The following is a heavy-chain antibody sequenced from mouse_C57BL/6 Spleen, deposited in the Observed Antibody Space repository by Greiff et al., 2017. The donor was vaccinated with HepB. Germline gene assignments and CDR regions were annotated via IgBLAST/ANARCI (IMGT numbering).Heavy chain of an antibody. CDR1: GYTFTDYN. V-gene: IGHV1-18*01. D-gene: IGHD1-1*01. CDR2: INPNNGGT. Sequence: EVQLQQSGPELVKPGASVKIPCKASGYTFTDYNMDWVKQSHGKSLEWIGDINPNNGGTIYNQKFKGKATLTVDKSSSTAYMELRSLTSEDTAVYYCARGGLRRDYYAMDYWGQRTSVTVSS. J-gene: IGHJ4*01. CDR3: ARGGLRRDYYAMDY.